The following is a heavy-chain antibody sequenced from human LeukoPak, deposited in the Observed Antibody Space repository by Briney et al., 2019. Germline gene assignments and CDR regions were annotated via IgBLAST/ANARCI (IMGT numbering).Heavy chain of an antibody. V-gene: IGHV3-23*01. CDR2: ISGSGGTV. J-gene: IGHJ4*02. Sequence: GGSLRLSCAASGFTFSNYAMSWVRQAPGKGLEWVSVISGSGGTVYYADSVKGRFTISRDNSKNTLYLQMNSLRAEDTAVYYCARGDRAAAAFDSWGQGTLVTVSS. CDR3: ARGDRAAAAFDS. CDR1: GFTFSNYA. D-gene: IGHD6-13*01.